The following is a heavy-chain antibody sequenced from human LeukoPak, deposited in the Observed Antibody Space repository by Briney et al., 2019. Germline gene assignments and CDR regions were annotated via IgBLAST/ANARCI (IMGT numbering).Heavy chain of an antibody. Sequence: PGGSLRLSCAASGFAFSSYWMTWVRQAPGKGLEWVANIEQDGIEKYYVDSVKGRFTISRDNAENSMYLQTNSLRAEDTAVYFCARALGVTPPYYFSYGMDVWGKGATVTVSS. D-gene: IGHD2-21*02. CDR3: ARALGVTPPYYFSYGMDV. CDR2: IEQDGIEK. CDR1: GFAFSSYW. J-gene: IGHJ6*04. V-gene: IGHV3-7*03.